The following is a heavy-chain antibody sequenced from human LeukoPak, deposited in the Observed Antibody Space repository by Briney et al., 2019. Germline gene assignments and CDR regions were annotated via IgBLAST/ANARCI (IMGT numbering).Heavy chain of an antibody. CDR1: GGSFSGYY. Sequence: SETLSLTCAVNGGSFSGYYWSWIRQPPGKGLEWIGEINHSGSTNYNPSLKSRVTISVDTSNNQFPLELSSVTAADTAVYYCSRIQRWSMTWIDPWGQGTLVTVSS. D-gene: IGHD5-18*01. J-gene: IGHJ5*02. CDR3: SRIQRWSMTWIDP. CDR2: INHSGST. V-gene: IGHV4-34*01.